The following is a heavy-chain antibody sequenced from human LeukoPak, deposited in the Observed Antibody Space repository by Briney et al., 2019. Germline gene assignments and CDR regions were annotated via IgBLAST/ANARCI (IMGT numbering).Heavy chain of an antibody. Sequence: ASVKVSCKASGYTFTSYYIHWVRQAPGQGLEWMGIINPIGGTTDYAQKLQGRVTMTTDTSTSTAYMELRSLRSDDTAVYYCAIGLKSGSYGDDAFDIWGQGTMVTVSS. V-gene: IGHV1-46*01. J-gene: IGHJ3*02. D-gene: IGHD1-26*01. CDR2: INPIGGTT. CDR1: GYTFTSYY. CDR3: AIGLKSGSYGDDAFDI.